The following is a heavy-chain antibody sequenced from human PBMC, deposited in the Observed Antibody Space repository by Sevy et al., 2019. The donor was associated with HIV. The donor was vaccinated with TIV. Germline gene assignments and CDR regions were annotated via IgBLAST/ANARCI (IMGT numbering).Heavy chain of an antibody. D-gene: IGHD3-10*01. CDR2: ISWNSGSI. Sequence: SLRLSCAASGFTFDDYAMHWVRQAPGKGLEWVSGISWNSGSIGYADSVKGRFTISRDNAKNSLYLQMNSLRAEDTALYYCAKAPNRGYYYMDVWGKGTTVTVSS. CDR3: AKAPNRGYYYMDV. V-gene: IGHV3-9*01. J-gene: IGHJ6*03. CDR1: GFTFDDYA.